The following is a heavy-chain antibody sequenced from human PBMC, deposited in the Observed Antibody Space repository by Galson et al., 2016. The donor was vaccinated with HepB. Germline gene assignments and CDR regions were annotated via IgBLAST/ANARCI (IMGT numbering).Heavy chain of an antibody. D-gene: IGHD3-16*01. CDR1: GYSFANYW. V-gene: IGHV5-51*01. CDR2: IYPGDSDT. CDR3: ATTTNLIPNLFDY. Sequence: QSGAEVKKPGESLRISCKSSGYSFANYWIAWVRQMPGKGLEWMGIIYPGDSDTRYSPSFEGQVTISADKSISTAYLQWSSLKASDTAMFYCATTTNLIPNLFDYWGQGTLVTVSS. J-gene: IGHJ4*02.